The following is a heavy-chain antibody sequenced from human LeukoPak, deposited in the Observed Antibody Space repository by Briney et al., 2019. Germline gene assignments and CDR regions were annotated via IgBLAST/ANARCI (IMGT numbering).Heavy chain of an antibody. V-gene: IGHV3-7*01. CDR2: INQDGSTK. CDR3: ARDQTGSLDY. D-gene: IGHD1-26*01. J-gene: IGHJ4*02. CDR1: GFTFINTW. Sequence: GGSLRLSCAVSGFTFINTWMAWVRQTPGKGLEWVANINQDGSTKHYVDSVKGRFTISIDNAKNSLYLQMNSLRAEDTAIYYCARDQTGSLDYWGQGTLVTVSS.